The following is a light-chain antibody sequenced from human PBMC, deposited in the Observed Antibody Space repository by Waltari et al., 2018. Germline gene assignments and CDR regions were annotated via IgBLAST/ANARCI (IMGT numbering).Light chain of an antibody. CDR2: NVG. Sequence: QSALTQSASLSGSPGQSITLPCTGTSSDVGAYNFVSWYQQYPGKAPKLMIYNVGKRPSGVSNRFSGSKSGNAASLTISGLQAEDEAAYYCSSYTSSSTWVFGGGTKLTVL. CDR3: SSYTSSSTWV. CDR1: SSDVGAYNF. V-gene: IGLV2-14*01. J-gene: IGLJ3*02.